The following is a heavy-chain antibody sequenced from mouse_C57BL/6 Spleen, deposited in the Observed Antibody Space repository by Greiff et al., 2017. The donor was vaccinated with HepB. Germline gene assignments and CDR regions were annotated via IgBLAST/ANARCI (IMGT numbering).Heavy chain of an antibody. J-gene: IGHJ3*01. D-gene: IGHD3-2*02. V-gene: IGHV14-1*01. CDR1: GFNIKDYY. CDR2: IDPEDGDT. Sequence: VQLQQSGAELVRPGASVKLSCTASGFNIKDYYMHWVKQRPEQGLEWIGRIDPEDGDTEYAPKFQGKATMTADTSSNTAYLQLSSLTSEDTAVYYCTTVDSSGYPFAYWGQGTLVTVSA. CDR3: TTVDSSGYPFAY.